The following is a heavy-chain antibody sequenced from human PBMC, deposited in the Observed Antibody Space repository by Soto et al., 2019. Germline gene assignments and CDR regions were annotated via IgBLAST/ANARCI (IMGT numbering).Heavy chain of an antibody. V-gene: IGHV1-8*01. CDR1: GYTFTSYD. Sequence: ASVKVSCKASGYTFTSYDLNWVRQATGQGLEWMGWMNPNSGNTGYAQKFQGRVTMTRNTSISTAYMELSSLRSEDTAVYYCARGLYYGSGSYCNYYSYYGMDFWGQGTMVTVSS. CDR3: ARGLYYGSGSYCNYYSYYGMDF. J-gene: IGHJ6*02. D-gene: IGHD3-10*01. CDR2: MNPNSGNT.